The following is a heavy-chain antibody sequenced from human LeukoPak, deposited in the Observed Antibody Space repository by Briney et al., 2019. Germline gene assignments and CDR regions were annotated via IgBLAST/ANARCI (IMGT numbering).Heavy chain of an antibody. CDR3: ARLARGRFDP. CDR2: IYYSGST. D-gene: IGHD3-16*01. V-gene: IGHV4-59*08. J-gene: IGHJ5*02. Sequence: PSETLSLTCTVSGGSISSYYWSWIRQPPGKGLEWIGYIYYSGSTNYNPSLKSRVTISVDTSKNQFSLKLSSVTAADTAVYYCARLARGRFDPWGQGTLVTVSS. CDR1: GGSISSYY.